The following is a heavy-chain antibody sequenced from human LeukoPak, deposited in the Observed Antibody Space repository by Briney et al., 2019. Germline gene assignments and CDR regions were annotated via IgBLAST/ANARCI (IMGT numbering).Heavy chain of an antibody. CDR2: TSSDLNVR. CDR3: AREGYYGSGSPPSLYFDY. V-gene: IGHV3-30-3*01. J-gene: IGHJ4*02. Sequence: GGSLRLSCAASGFTYRNYVIHWVRQAPGKGLEWVAVTSSDLNVRLYADSVKGRFTISRDNSRSTLYLQMNSLRPEDTAIYYCAREGYYGSGSPPSLYFDYWGQGTLVTVSS. CDR1: GFTYRNYV. D-gene: IGHD3-10*01.